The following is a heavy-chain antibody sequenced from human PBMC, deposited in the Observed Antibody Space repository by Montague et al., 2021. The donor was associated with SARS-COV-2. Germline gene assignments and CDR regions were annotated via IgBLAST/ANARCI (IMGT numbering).Heavy chain of an antibody. J-gene: IGHJ4*02. V-gene: IGHV4-34*01. CDR3: ARVRVDTTMSLGVFTGAAHYFGS. CDR1: GGSFSDYY. Sequence: SETLSLTCAVYGGSFSDYYWTWIRQPPGKGLEWLGDVNHSGRINYNPSLKSRITISVDTSKNQFPLRLSSVTAADTAVYCFARVRVDTTMSLGVFTGAAHYFGSWGQGTLVSVSS. D-gene: IGHD3-16*01. CDR2: VNHSGRI.